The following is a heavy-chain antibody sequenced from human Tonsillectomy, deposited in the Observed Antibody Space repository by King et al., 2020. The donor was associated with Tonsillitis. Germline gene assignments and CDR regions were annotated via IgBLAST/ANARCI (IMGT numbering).Heavy chain of an antibody. J-gene: IGHJ3*02. CDR1: GFTFSNYG. CDR3: AKVARSWYDNDAFDI. Sequence: VQLVESGGGVVQPGRSLRLSCAASGFTFSNYGMHWVRQAPGKGLEWVAVISYDGSYKYYADSVKGRFTISRHSSKNTVYLQMNSLRAEDTAVYYCAKVARSWYDNDAFDIWGQGTMVTVSS. CDR2: ISYDGSYK. V-gene: IGHV3-30*18. D-gene: IGHD6-13*01.